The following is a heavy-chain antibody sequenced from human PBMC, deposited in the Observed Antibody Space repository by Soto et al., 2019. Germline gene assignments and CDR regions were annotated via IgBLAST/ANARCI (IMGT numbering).Heavy chain of an antibody. CDR3: ARDPQECSGGSCYFDY. D-gene: IGHD2-15*01. V-gene: IGHV4-31*02. CDR1: GGSISSGVYY. CDR2: IYYSGST. Sequence: SETLSLTCTVSGGSISSGVYYWSWIGHHPGKGLEWIGYIYYSGSTYYNPSLKSRVTISVDTSKNQFSLKLSSVTAADTAVYYCARDPQECSGGSCYFDYWGQGTLVTVSS. J-gene: IGHJ4*02.